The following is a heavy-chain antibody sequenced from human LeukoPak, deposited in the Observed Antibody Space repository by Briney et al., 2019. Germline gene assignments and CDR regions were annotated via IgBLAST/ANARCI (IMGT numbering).Heavy chain of an antibody. CDR2: INPNSGGT. V-gene: IGHV1-2*02. CDR3: ARSKEEGQLFY. CDR1: GYTFTGYY. Sequence: GASVKVSCKASGYTFTGYYMHWVRQAPGQGLEWTGWINPNSGGTNYAQKFQGRVTVTRATSISTAYMELSRLRSDDTAVYYCARSKEEGQLFYWGQGTLVTVSS. J-gene: IGHJ4*02. D-gene: IGHD2-2*01.